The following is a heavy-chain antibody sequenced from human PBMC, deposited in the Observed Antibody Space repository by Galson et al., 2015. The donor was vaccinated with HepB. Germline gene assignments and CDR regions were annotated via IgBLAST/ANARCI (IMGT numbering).Heavy chain of an antibody. V-gene: IGHV1-2*02. Sequence: SVKVSCKASGYTFTGYYMHWVRQAPGQGLEWMGWINPNSGGTNYAQKFQGRVTMTRDTSISTAYMELSRLRSDDTAVYYCARDSYGDYVRGADHWGQGTLVTVSS. J-gene: IGHJ4*02. CDR3: ARDSYGDYVRGADH. D-gene: IGHD4-17*01. CDR2: INPNSGGT. CDR1: GYTFTGYY.